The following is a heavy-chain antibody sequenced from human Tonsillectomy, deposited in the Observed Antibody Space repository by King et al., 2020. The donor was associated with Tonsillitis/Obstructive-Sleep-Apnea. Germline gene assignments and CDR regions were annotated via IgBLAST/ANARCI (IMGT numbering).Heavy chain of an antibody. J-gene: IGHJ4*02. CDR2: IXYDGSNK. CDR1: GFTFXSYA. V-gene: IGHV3-30*01. D-gene: IGHD3-3*01. CDR3: AGDGAEWLLYETSDLDC. Sequence: VQLVESGGGXVQPGRSLRLSXADSGFTFXSYAMHWVXQAXGKXLEWVXFIXYDGSNKYYADSVKGRFTISRDNSKNTLYLQMNSLRVEDTAVYYCAGDGAEWLLYETSDLDCWGQGTLVPVSS.